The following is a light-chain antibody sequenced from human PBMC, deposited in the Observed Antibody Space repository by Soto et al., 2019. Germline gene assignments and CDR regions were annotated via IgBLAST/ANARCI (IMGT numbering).Light chain of an antibody. CDR1: SSDVAGYNR. Sequence: QSALTQPPSVSGSPGQSVAISCTGTSSDVAGYNRVSWYQQPPGTAPKLMIYEVSNRPSGVPDRFSGSKSGNTASLTISGLQAEDEAHCYCSSYTSRSTLVFGGGTKLTVL. J-gene: IGLJ2*01. CDR2: EVS. CDR3: SSYTSRSTLV. V-gene: IGLV2-18*02.